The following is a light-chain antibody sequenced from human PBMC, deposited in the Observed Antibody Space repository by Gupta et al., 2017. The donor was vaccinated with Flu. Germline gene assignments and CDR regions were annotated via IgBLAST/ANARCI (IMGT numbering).Light chain of an antibody. CDR3: ASWDDSLSGQVV. CDR2: VNN. Sequence: QSGLTQPTSASGTHGQRVSISCSGSSSSIGSNTVNWYQHLPGTAPKLLIYVNNQRPSGVPDRFSGSKSGISASLAISGLQAEDEADYYCASWDDSLSGQVVFGGGTKLTVL. V-gene: IGLV1-44*01. J-gene: IGLJ2*01. CDR1: SSSIGSNT.